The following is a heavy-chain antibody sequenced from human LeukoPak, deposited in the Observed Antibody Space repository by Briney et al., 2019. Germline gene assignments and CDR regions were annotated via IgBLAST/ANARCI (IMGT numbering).Heavy chain of an antibody. CDR2: ISWSGATT. J-gene: IGHJ4*02. CDR1: GFNLGEYG. D-gene: IGHD1-26*01. V-gene: IGHV3-20*04. CDR3: ARVDKVGRT. Sequence: PGGSLRLSCSGSGFNLGEYGVSWVRQPPGKGVEWLCGISWSGATTGCSDSVEGRFTVSRDNAKNLVYLQMDRLRVEDTAFYYCARVDKVGRTWGQGTLVTVSS.